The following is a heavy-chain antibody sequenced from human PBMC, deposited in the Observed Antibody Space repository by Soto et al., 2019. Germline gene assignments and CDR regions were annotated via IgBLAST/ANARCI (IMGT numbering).Heavy chain of an antibody. CDR2: ISYDGSNK. Sequence: QVQLVESGGGVVQPGRSLRLSCAASGFTFSSYGMHWVRQAPGKGLEWVAVISYDGSNKYYADSVKGRFTISRDNSKNTLYLQMNSLRAEDTAVYYCAKVSSSSPAYGMDVWGQGTKVTVSS. V-gene: IGHV3-30*18. J-gene: IGHJ6*02. CDR1: GFTFSSYG. D-gene: IGHD6-13*01. CDR3: AKVSSSSPAYGMDV.